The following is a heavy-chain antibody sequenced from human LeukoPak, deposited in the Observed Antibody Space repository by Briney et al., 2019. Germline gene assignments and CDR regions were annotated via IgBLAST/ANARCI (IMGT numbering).Heavy chain of an antibody. CDR1: GFTFSDYY. J-gene: IGHJ4*02. CDR2: ISSSDSTI. CDR3: AKDNYYDSSGAFDY. V-gene: IGHV3-11*01. Sequence: GGSLRLSCAASGFTFSDYYMSWIRQAPGKGLEWISYISSSDSTIYYADSVKGRFTISRDNAENSLYLQMNSLRAEDTALYYCAKDNYYDSSGAFDYWGQGTLVTVSS. D-gene: IGHD3-22*01.